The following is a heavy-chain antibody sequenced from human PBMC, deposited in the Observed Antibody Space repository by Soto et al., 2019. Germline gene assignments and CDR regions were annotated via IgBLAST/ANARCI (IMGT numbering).Heavy chain of an antibody. CDR2: INPNSGGT. Sequence: ASVKVSCKASGYTFTGYYMHWVRQAPGQGLEWMGWINPNSGGTNYAQKFQGWVTMTRDTSISTAYMELSRLRSDDTAVYYCARGGSGSYRYYYYGMDVWGQGTTVTVSS. J-gene: IGHJ6*02. CDR3: ARGGSGSYRYYYYGMDV. D-gene: IGHD3-10*01. CDR1: GYTFTGYY. V-gene: IGHV1-2*04.